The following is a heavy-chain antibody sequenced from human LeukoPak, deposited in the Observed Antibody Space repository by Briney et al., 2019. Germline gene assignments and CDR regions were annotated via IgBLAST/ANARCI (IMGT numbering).Heavy chain of an antibody. CDR3: AKDRGLQLLLRGETVFDY. CDR1: GFTFSSYA. J-gene: IGHJ4*02. V-gene: IGHV3-23*01. CDR2: ICGSGGST. Sequence: GGSLRLSCAASGFTFSSYAMSWVRQAPGKGVEWVSAICGSGGSTYYADSVKGRFTNSRDNSQNTLYLQINSLRADDKGVYYCAKDRGLQLLLRGETVFDYWGQGTLVTVSS. D-gene: IGHD5-18*01.